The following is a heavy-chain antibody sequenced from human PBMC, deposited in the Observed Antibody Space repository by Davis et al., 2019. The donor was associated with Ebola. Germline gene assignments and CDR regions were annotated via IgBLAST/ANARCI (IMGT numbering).Heavy chain of an antibody. Sequence: MPSETLSLTCAVSGDSISSRNWWSWVRQSPGKGLAWIGEIYHSGTTNYNPSLKSRVTISVDMSKNQFSLRLTSVTAADTAMYYCARDYYDSNGYLYYFDSWGQGTLVTVSS. D-gene: IGHD3-22*01. V-gene: IGHV4-4*02. CDR2: IYHSGTT. CDR1: GDSISSRNW. CDR3: ARDYYDSNGYLYYFDS. J-gene: IGHJ4*02.